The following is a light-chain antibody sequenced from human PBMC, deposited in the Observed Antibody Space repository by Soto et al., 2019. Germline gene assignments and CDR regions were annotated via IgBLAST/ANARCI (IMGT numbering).Light chain of an antibody. CDR1: SSDVGGYND. CDR3: SSYTSSSTLVV. V-gene: IGLV2-14*01. J-gene: IGLJ2*01. CDR2: DVS. Sequence: QSALTQPASVSGSPGQSITISCTGTSSDVGGYNDVSWYQQHPGKAPKLMIYDVSNRPSGVSTRFSGSKSGNTASLTISGLQADDEDDYYYSSYTSSSTLVVFGGGTKLTVL.